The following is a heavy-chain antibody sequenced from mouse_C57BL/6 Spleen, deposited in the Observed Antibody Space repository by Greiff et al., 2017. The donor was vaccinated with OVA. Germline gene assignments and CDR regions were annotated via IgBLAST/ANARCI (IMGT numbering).Heavy chain of an antibody. J-gene: IGHJ2*01. Sequence: EVKLMESGPGLVKPSQSLSLTCSVTGYSITSGYYWNWIRQFPGNKLEWMGYISYDGSNNYNPSLKNRISITRDTSKNQFFLKLNSVTTEDTATYYCARGAYGRYFDYWGQGTTLTVSS. D-gene: IGHD1-1*01. CDR1: GYSITSGYY. CDR2: ISYDGSN. CDR3: ARGAYGRYFDY. V-gene: IGHV3-6*01.